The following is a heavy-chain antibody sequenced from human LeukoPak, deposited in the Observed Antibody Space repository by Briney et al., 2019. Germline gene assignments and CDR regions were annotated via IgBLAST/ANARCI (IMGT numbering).Heavy chain of an antibody. J-gene: IGHJ4*02. Sequence: GGSLRLSCSASGFTLSTYAMHWVRQAPGKGLEHVSVISGNGGSTYYADSVKGRFTISRDTSKNTLYLQMSSLRVEDTALYYCVKETAFYDHWGPGTLVTVSS. CDR2: ISGNGGST. D-gene: IGHD2/OR15-2a*01. CDR1: GFTLSTYA. CDR3: VKETAFYDH. V-gene: IGHV3-64D*06.